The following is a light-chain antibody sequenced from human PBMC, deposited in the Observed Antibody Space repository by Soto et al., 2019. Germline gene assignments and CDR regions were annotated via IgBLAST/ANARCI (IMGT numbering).Light chain of an antibody. V-gene: IGKV3-15*01. J-gene: IGKJ2*01. CDR1: QSLSRN. CDR3: QQYEDWAYT. CDR2: DAS. Sequence: EIVMTQSPATLSVSPGERATLSCRASQSLSRNLAWYQQTPGQAPRLLIYDASTRATGLPARFSGSGSGTAFTLTIDSLQSEDFAVYYCQQYEDWAYTFGQGTKLEIK.